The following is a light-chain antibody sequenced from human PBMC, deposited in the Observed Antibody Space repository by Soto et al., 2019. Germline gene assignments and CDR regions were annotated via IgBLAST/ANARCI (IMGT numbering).Light chain of an antibody. Sequence: EIVMTQSPATLSVSPGERATLSCRASQSISSNLAWYQQQPGQAPRLLIYGASTRATGIPARFSGSGSGTDFTLTISSLQSEDFALYYCQQYNNWPPVTFGPGTKVDIK. CDR3: QQYNNWPPVT. J-gene: IGKJ3*01. CDR2: GAS. CDR1: QSISSN. V-gene: IGKV3-15*01.